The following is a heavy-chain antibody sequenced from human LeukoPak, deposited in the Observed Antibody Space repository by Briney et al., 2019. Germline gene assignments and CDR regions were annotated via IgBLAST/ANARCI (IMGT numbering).Heavy chain of an antibody. CDR2: INPNSGGT. V-gene: IGHV1-2*04. D-gene: IGHD2-15*01. CDR1: GYTFTGYY. CDR3: ARGAAHCSGGSCYSGGANNWFDP. J-gene: IGHJ5*02. Sequence: ASVKVSCKASGYTFTGYYMHWVRQAPGQGLEWMGWINPNSGGTNYAQKFQGWVTMTRDTSISTAYMELSRLRSDDTAVYYCARGAAHCSGGSCYSGGANNWFDPWGQGTLVTVSS.